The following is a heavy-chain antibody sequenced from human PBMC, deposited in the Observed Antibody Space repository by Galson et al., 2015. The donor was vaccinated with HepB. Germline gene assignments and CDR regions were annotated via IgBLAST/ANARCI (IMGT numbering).Heavy chain of an antibody. V-gene: IGHV3-15*01. Sequence: SLRLSCAASGFTFSNAWMSWVRQAPGKGLEWVGRIKSKTDGGTTDYAAPVKGRFTISRDDSKNTLYLQMNSLKTEDTAVYYCTTHLMRWFGELSGPFDYWGQGTLVTVSS. J-gene: IGHJ4*02. CDR1: GFTFSNAW. D-gene: IGHD3-10*01. CDR2: IKSKTDGGTT. CDR3: TTHLMRWFGELSGPFDY.